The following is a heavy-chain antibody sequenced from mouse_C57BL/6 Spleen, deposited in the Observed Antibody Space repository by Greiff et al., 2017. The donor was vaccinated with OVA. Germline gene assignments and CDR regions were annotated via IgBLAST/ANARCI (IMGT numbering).Heavy chain of an antibody. CDR1: GFSLTSYG. J-gene: IGHJ4*01. CDR3: ARIGGNWGYAMDY. V-gene: IGHV2-2*01. CDR2: IWSGGST. Sequence: VQGVESGPGLVQPSQSLSITCTVSGFSLTSYGVHWVRQSPGKGLEWLGVIWSGGSTDYNAAFISRLSISKDNSKSQVFFKMNSLQADDTAIYYCARIGGNWGYAMDYWGQGTSVTVSS.